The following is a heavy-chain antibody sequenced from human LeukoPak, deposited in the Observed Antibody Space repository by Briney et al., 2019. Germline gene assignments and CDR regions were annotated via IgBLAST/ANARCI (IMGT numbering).Heavy chain of an antibody. CDR2: IYSGGST. J-gene: IGHJ3*02. D-gene: IGHD1-26*01. V-gene: IGHV3-53*01. CDR1: GFTVSSNY. CDR3: ARDDGSYCRREAFDI. Sequence: GGSLRLSCAASGFTVSSNYMSWVRQAPGKGLEWVSVIYSGGSTYYADSVKGRFTISRDNSKNTLYLQMNSLRAEDTAVYYRARDDGSYCRREAFDIWGQGTMVTVSS.